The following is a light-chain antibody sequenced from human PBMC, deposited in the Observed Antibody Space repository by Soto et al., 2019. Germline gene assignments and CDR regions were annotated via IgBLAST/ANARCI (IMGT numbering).Light chain of an antibody. Sequence: PRTQPASMYVSLTRSITSSATGTSSAVGGYNHVCLNQQQPGKAPKLMIYDVSNRPSGVSDRFSGSKSGNTAYMTIFGLQAEDEADYYCSTFTPGIPYGFGTGTKVTVL. CDR3: STFTPGIPYG. CDR1: SSAVGGYNH. CDR2: DVS. J-gene: IGLJ1*01. V-gene: IGLV2-14*01.